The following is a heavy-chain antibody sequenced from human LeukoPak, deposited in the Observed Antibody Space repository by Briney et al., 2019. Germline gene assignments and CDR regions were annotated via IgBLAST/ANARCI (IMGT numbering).Heavy chain of an antibody. CDR1: GFTFSSYG. CDR3: AKDPGYSSGWYTEGYFDL. CDR2: ISYDGSNK. J-gene: IGHJ2*01. V-gene: IGHV3-30*18. Sequence: GGSLRLSCAASGFTFSSYGMHWVRQAPGKGLEWVAVISYDGSNKYYADSVKGRFTISRDNSKNTLYLQMNSLRAEDTAVYYCAKDPGYSSGWYTEGYFDLWGCGTLVTVSS. D-gene: IGHD6-19*01.